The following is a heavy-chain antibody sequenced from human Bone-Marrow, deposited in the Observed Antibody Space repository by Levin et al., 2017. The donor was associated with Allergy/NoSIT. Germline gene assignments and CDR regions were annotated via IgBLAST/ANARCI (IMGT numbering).Heavy chain of an antibody. CDR3: ARDNFGSGSYVVRSDY. V-gene: IGHV3-66*02. CDR2: IYTGGST. D-gene: IGHD3-10*01. J-gene: IGHJ4*02. CDR1: GFTVSANY. Sequence: PGGSLRLSCAASGFTVSANYMNWVRQAPGKGLEWVSIIYTGGSTHYADSVKGRFTISRDNSKNTVYLQMNSLRPEDTAIYYCARDNFGSGSYVVRSDYWGQGTLVTVSS.